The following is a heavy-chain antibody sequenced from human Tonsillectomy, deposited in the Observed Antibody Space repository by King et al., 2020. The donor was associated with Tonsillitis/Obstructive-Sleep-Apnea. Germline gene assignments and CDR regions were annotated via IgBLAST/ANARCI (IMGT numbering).Heavy chain of an antibody. CDR1: GFTFDDYA. CDR2: ISWNSGSI. CDR3: AKDANFDY. Sequence: VQLVESGGGLVQPGRSLRRSCAASGFTFDDYAMHWVRQTPGKGLEWVSGISWNSGSIGYADSVKGRFTISRDNAKNSLYLQMNSLRAEDTALYYCAKDANFDYWGKGTLVTVSS. J-gene: IGHJ4*02. V-gene: IGHV3-9*01. D-gene: IGHD2-8*01.